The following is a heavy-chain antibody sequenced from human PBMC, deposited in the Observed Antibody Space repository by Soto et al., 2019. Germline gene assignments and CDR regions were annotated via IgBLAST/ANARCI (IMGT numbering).Heavy chain of an antibody. CDR2: VSNAGITE. CDR1: GFTFSSYS. J-gene: IGHJ4*02. V-gene: IGHV3-30*18. CDR3: AKSLSRPDHSNTLGYFDN. D-gene: IGHD5-18*01. Sequence: GGSLRLSCAASGFTFSSYSMHWVRLAPGKGLEWVAIVSNAGITEYYSDSVKGRFTISRAHSRNMLWLQMNSLREEDTAVYYCAKSLSRPDHSNTLGYFDNWGQGTLVTVSS.